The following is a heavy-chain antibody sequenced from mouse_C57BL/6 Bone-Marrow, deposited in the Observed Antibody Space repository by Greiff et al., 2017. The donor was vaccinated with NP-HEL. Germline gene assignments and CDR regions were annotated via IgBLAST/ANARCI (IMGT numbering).Heavy chain of an antibody. V-gene: IGHV5-6*01. CDR3: ARKGKLGPYYFDY. CDR2: LSSGGSYT. D-gene: IGHD4-1*01. J-gene: IGHJ2*01. CDR1: GFTFSSYG. Sequence: EVKLVESGGDLVKPGGSLKLSCAASGFTFSSYGMSWVRQTPDKRLEWVATLSSGGSYTYYPDSVTGRFPISRDNAKNTLYLQMSSLKSEDTAMYYCARKGKLGPYYFDYWGQGTTLTVSS.